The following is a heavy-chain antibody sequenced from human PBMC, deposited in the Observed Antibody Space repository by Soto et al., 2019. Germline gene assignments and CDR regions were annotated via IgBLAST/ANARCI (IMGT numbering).Heavy chain of an antibody. J-gene: IGHJ4*02. Sequence: QVQLVQSGTVVQRRGSSVKVSCQASGGTFSSHGMAWVRQAPGQGLEWMGGIIRTFGTPTYAPKVQGRVTNTSHKSTNTAHMELLSVRAEDRGVYYCASERSTQDFDFWGQGALITVSS. D-gene: IGHD1-26*01. CDR3: ASERSTQDFDF. V-gene: IGHV1-69*06. CDR2: IIRTFGTP. CDR1: GGTFSSHG.